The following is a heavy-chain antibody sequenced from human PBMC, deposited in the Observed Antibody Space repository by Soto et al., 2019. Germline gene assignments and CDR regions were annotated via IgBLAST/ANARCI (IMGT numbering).Heavy chain of an antibody. CDR3: ARSNYYDRRAFDY. V-gene: IGHV4-4*02. CDR1: GGSISSSNW. Sequence: PSETLSLTCAVSGGSISSSNWWSWVRQPPGKGLEWIGEIYHSGSTNYNPSLKSRVTISVDKSKNQFSLKLSSVTAADTAVYYCARSNYYDRRAFDYWGQGTLVTVSS. D-gene: IGHD3-22*01. CDR2: IYHSGST. J-gene: IGHJ4*02.